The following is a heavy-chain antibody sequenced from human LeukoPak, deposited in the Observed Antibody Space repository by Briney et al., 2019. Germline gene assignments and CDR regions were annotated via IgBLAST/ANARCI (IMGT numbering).Heavy chain of an antibody. J-gene: IGHJ4*02. CDR1: GYTFTSYG. Sequence: GASVKVSCKASGYTFTSYGISWVRQAPGQGLEWMGWISAYNGNTNYAQKLQGRVTMTTDTSTSTAYMELRSLRSDDTAVYYCAIYPRYSNYWTEDYWGQGTLVTVSS. CDR3: AIYPRYSNYWTEDY. V-gene: IGHV1-18*01. CDR2: ISAYNGNT. D-gene: IGHD4-11*01.